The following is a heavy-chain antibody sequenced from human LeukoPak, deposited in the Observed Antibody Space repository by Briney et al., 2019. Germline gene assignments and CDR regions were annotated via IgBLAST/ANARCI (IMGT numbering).Heavy chain of an antibody. CDR1: GGSINSYY. V-gene: IGHV4-59*12. CDR2: IYYSGRT. J-gene: IGHJ4*02. D-gene: IGHD3-22*01. CDR3: ARGTTKGYYHDSSGYYTK. Sequence: SETLSLTCNVSGGSINSYYWGWFRQPPGKRLESIGYIYYSGRTTYNASLKSRVTISVDTCTNQISLKLTSVTAADTAVYFCARGTTKGYYHDSSGYYTKWGQGTLVTVSS.